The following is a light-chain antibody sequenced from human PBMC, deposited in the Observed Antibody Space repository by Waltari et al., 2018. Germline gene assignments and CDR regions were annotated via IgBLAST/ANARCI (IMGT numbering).Light chain of an antibody. CDR2: HVN. Sequence: QSALTQPASMSASPGQSITVSCTGTSNDIGFYDYVSWYQQHPGKAPKLIIFHVNRRSSGVSNRFSGSKSDNTASLTISGLQAEDEADYHCSSYTGSGTWVFGGGTKLTVL. CDR1: SNDIGFYDY. V-gene: IGLV2-14*03. J-gene: IGLJ3*02. CDR3: SSYTGSGTWV.